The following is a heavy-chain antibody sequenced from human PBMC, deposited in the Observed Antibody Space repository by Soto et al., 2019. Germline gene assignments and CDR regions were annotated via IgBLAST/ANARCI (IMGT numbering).Heavy chain of an antibody. CDR1: GYAFTSYG. CDR2: ISAYNGNT. D-gene: IGHD1-26*01. CDR3: ARDGGGSYGDYYYYYGMDV. J-gene: IGHJ6*02. V-gene: IGHV1-18*01. Sequence: GASVKVSCKASGYAFTSYGISWVRQAPGQGLEWMGWISAYNGNTNYAQKLQGRVTMTTDTSTSTAYMELRSLRSDDTAVYYCARDGGGSYGDYYYYYGMDVWGQGTTVTVSS.